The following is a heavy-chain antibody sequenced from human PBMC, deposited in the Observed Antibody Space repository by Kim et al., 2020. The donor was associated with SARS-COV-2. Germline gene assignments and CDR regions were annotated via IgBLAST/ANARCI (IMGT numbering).Heavy chain of an antibody. D-gene: IGHD4-17*01. J-gene: IGHJ4*02. Sequence: YHADAVKGRFTISRTNSKNTLYLHMTSLRAEDTAVYYCAKGSVDYGAFDSWGQGTLVTVSS. V-gene: IGHV3-23*01. CDR3: AKGSVDYGAFDS.